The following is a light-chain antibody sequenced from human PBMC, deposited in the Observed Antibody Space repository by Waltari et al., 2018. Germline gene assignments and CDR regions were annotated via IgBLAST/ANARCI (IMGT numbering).Light chain of an antibody. Sequence: DFHLTHSPSFLSASTCDRVTNTCRTSQDITYYVNWYQQKPGETPKLLIYNTTHLERGVPSRFSGSGSGTQYTLTITSLHPEDFAAYYCQQYSRLPYTFGQGTKVEL. CDR1: QDITYY. CDR3: QQYSRLPYT. J-gene: IGKJ2*01. V-gene: IGKV1-39*01. CDR2: NTT.